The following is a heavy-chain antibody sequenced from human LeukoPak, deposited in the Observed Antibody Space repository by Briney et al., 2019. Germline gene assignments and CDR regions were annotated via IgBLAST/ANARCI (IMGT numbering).Heavy chain of an antibody. CDR1: GFTFSSYG. CDR2: ISYDGSNK. CDR3: AKDLHDYGDGSPSDNWFDP. D-gene: IGHD4-17*01. V-gene: IGHV3-30*18. J-gene: IGHJ5*02. Sequence: GGSLRLSCEASGFTFSSYGMHWVRQAPGKGLEWVAVISYDGSNKYYADSVKGRFTISRDNSKNTLYLQMNSLRAEDTAVYYCAKDLHDYGDGSPSDNWFDPWGQGTLVTVSS.